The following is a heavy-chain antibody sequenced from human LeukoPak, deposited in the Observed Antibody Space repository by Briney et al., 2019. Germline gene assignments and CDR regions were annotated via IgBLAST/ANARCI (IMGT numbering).Heavy chain of an antibody. V-gene: IGHV1-18*01. CDR3: ARDWLQVGYSGPVGFDY. D-gene: IGHD5-12*01. Sequence: HWASVKVSCKASGYTFTSYGISWVRQAPGQGLEWMGWISAYNGNTNYAQKLQGRVTMTTDTSTSTAYMELRSLRSDDTAVYYCARDWLQVGYSGPVGFDYWGQGTLVTVSS. J-gene: IGHJ4*02. CDR2: ISAYNGNT. CDR1: GYTFTSYG.